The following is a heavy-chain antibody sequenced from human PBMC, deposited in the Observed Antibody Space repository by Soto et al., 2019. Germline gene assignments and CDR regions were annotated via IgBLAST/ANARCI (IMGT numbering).Heavy chain of an antibody. CDR1: GYPISRGYD. CDR2: LYHSGST. Sequence: PPETLSLTCAGFGYPISRGYDGGWIRQSPGKGLEWIGSLYHSGSTYYNPSLKRRVTISVDTSKNQFSLRLSSVTAAETAVYYCARSPVSGRRYCVVFWSPYSGMDVWCQGTTVTVSS. D-gene: IGHD2-21*02. V-gene: IGHV4-38-2*01. CDR3: ARSPVSGRRYCVVFWSPYSGMDV. J-gene: IGHJ6*02.